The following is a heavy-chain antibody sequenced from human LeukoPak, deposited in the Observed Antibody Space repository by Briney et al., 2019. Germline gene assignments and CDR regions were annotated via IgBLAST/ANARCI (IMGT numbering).Heavy chain of an antibody. CDR1: GGSISSYS. Sequence: PSETLSLTCTVSGGSISSYSWSWIRQPPGKGLEWIGYIYYNGNTNYNPSLKCRVTISVDTSKNQVSLKLSSVTAADTAVYYCARDRNTVLDYWGQGTLVTVSS. J-gene: IGHJ4*02. CDR2: IYYNGNT. V-gene: IGHV4-59*01. CDR3: ARDRNTVLDY. D-gene: IGHD4-11*01.